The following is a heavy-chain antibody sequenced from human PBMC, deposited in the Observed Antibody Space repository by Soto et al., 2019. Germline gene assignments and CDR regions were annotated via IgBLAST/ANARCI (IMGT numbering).Heavy chain of an antibody. D-gene: IGHD1-1*01. Sequence: PGGSLRLSCAASGFTFGNAWMNWVRQAPGKGLEWVGRIKSKTDGGTTDYAAPVKGRFTISRDDSKNTLYLQMNSLKTEDTAVYYCTLSARPTRTSYYFDCWGQGTLVTAPQ. CDR1: GFTFGNAW. CDR2: IKSKTDGGTT. J-gene: IGHJ4*02. V-gene: IGHV3-15*07. CDR3: TLSARPTRTSYYFDC.